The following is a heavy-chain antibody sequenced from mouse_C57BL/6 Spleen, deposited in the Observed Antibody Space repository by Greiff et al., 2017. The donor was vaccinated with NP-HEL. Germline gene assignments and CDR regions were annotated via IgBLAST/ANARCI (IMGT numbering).Heavy chain of an antibody. CDR3: ARSHSSGSHYFDY. Sequence: QVQLQQPGAELVKPGASVKLSCKASGYTFTSYWMHWVKQRPGQGLEWIGMIHPNSGSTNYNEKFKSKATLTVDKSSSTAYMQLSSLTSEDSAVYYCARSHSSGSHYFDYWGQGTTLTVSS. V-gene: IGHV1-64*01. CDR1: GYTFTSYW. CDR2: IHPNSGST. J-gene: IGHJ2*01. D-gene: IGHD3-2*02.